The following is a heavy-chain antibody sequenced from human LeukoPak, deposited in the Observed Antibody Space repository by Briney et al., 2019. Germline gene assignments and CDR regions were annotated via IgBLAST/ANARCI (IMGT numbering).Heavy chain of an antibody. D-gene: IGHD2-2*02. CDR2: ISGSGGST. CDR3: ANYCSSTSCYRGDRWFDP. CDR1: VFTFSSYA. J-gene: IGHJ5*02. V-gene: IGHV3-23*01. Sequence: GGSLRLSCAASVFTFSSYAMSWVREAPGKGLEWVSAISGSGGSTYYADSVKGRFTISRDNSKNTLYLQMNSLRAEDTAVYYCANYCSSTSCYRGDRWFDPWGQGTLVTVSS.